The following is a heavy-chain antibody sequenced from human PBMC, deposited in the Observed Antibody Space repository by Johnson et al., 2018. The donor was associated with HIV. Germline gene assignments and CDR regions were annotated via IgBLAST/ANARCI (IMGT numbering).Heavy chain of an antibody. CDR3: ARGGARSSGYYSAFDI. V-gene: IGHV3-30*02. D-gene: IGHD3-22*01. Sequence: QVQLVESGGGVVQPGGSLRLSCAASGFTFSSYGMHWFRQAPGKGLEWVAFIRYDGSNKYYADSVKGRFTISRDNSTNTLYLQMTSLRAEDTAGYYCARGGARSSGYYSAFDIWGQGTMVTVSS. CDR1: GFTFSSYG. J-gene: IGHJ3*02. CDR2: IRYDGSNK.